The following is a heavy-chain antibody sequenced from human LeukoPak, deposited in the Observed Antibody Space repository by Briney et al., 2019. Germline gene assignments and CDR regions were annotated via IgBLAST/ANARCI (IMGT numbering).Heavy chain of an antibody. CDR3: ASAGYNWNYCFDY. J-gene: IGHJ4*02. V-gene: IGHV1-2*02. Sequence: ASVKVSCKASGYTFTGYYMHWVRQAPGQGLEWMGWINPNSGGTNYAQKFQGRVTMTRDTSISTAYMELSRLRSDDAAVYYCASAGYNWNYCFDYWGQGTLVTVSS. CDR2: INPNSGGT. D-gene: IGHD1-7*01. CDR1: GYTFTGYY.